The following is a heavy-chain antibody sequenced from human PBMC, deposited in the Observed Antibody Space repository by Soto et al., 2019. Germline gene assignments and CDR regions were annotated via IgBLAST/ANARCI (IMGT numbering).Heavy chain of an antibody. J-gene: IGHJ6*02. CDR2: ISYDGSNK. V-gene: IGHV3-30-3*01. CDR3: ARDTVVPAAYGRYYYYGMDV. CDR1: GFTFSSYA. Sequence: QVQLVESGGGVVQPGRSLRLSCAASGFTFSSYAMHWVRQAPGKGLEWVAVISYDGSNKYYADSVKGRFTISRDNSKNPLYLQMNSLRAEDTAVYYCARDTVVPAAYGRYYYYGMDVWGQGTTVTVSS. D-gene: IGHD2-2*01.